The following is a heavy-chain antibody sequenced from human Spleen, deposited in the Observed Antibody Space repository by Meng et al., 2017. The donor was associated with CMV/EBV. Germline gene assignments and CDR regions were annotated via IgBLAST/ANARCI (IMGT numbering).Heavy chain of an antibody. V-gene: IGHV4-59*01. CDR3: AGPDDMGSSPHDPFDI. CDR2: VSYTGYI. J-gene: IGHJ3*02. CDR1: GASIRTNY. D-gene: IGHD1-1*01. Sequence: GSLRLSCTVSGASIRTNYWSWSRRPPGKGLEYIGSVSYTGYIEYNPSLKGRVTISVDTSKNHFSLKLMSVTAADTAMYFCAGPDDMGSSPHDPFDIWGQGTMVTVSS.